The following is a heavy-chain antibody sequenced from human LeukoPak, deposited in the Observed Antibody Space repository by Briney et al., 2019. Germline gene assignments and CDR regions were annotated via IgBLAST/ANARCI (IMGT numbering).Heavy chain of an antibody. CDR2: ISGNSGKT. J-gene: IGHJ5*02. CDR3: ARNAGSYFEFAP. CDR1: GYTFNTYG. V-gene: IGHV1-18*01. Sequence: GASVKVSCKTSGYTFNTYGLSWVRQAPGQGLEWMGWISGNSGKTHYAQKFQDRVTLTTDTSSTTAFMELRSLRSDDTAMYYCARNAGSYFEFAPWGQGTLVTVSS. D-gene: IGHD1-26*01.